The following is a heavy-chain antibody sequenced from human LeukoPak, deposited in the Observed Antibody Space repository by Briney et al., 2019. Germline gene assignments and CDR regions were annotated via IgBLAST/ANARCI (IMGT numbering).Heavy chain of an antibody. D-gene: IGHD3-22*01. CDR1: GSSISSGYY. Sequence: PSETLSLTCAVSGSSISSGYYWGWIRQPPGKGLEWIGSIYHSGSTYYNPSLKSRVTISVDTSKNQFSLKLSSVTAADTAVYYCARHVSRRITMIVVVSYFDYWGQGTLVTVSS. J-gene: IGHJ4*02. CDR3: ARHVSRRITMIVVVSYFDY. V-gene: IGHV4-38-2*01. CDR2: IYHSGST.